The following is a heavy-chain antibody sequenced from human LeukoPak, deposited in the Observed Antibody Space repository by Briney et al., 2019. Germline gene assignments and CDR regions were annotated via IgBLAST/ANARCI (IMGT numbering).Heavy chain of an antibody. V-gene: IGHV4-61*02. D-gene: IGHD3-3*01. CDR3: ARDYMGLRFLEWSAPPFNWFDP. CDR2: IYTSGST. J-gene: IGHJ5*02. CDR1: GGSISSGGYS. Sequence: PSETLSLTCAVSGGSISSGGYSWSWIRQPAGKGLEWIGRIYTSGSTNYNPSLKSRVTMSVDTSKNQFSLKLSSVTAADTAVYYCARDYMGLRFLEWSAPPFNWFDPWGQGTLVTVSS.